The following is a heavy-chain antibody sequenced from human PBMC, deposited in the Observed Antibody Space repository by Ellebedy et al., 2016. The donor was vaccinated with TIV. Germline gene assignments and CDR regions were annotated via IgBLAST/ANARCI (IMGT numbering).Heavy chain of an antibody. CDR2: IIPIFGRP. J-gene: IGHJ2*01. Sequence: AASVKVSCKASGGTFNNYAISWVRQVPGQGLEWVGGIIPIFGRPNSAQKFQGRVTITADESTRTAYMELSSLRSDDTAVYYCARDSGANFLGLSFGLWGRGTLVTVSS. D-gene: IGHD4/OR15-4a*01. CDR3: ARDSGANFLGLSFGL. V-gene: IGHV1-69*13. CDR1: GGTFNNYA.